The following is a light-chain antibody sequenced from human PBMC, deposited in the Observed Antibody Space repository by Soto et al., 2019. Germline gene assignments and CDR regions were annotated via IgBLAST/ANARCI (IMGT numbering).Light chain of an antibody. CDR3: SSYTTSSTVL. Sequence: QSVLTQPASVSGSPGQSITISCTGTSSDVGAYNFVSWYQQHPGKAPKLIIYYVSNRPSGVSHRFSGSKSGNTAFLTISGVQAEDAAYYYCSSYTTSSTVLFGGGTKVTVL. V-gene: IGLV2-14*01. J-gene: IGLJ2*01. CDR2: YVS. CDR1: SSDVGAYNF.